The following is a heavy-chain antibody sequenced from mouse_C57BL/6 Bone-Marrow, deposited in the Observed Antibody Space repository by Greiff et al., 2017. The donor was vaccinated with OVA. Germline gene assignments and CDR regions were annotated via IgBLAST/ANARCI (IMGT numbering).Heavy chain of an antibody. CDR3: ATYYSNYLDFDY. CDR2: IRSGWCTI. Sequence: EVMLVESGGGLVKPGGSLKLSCAASGFTFSDYGMHWVRQAPEKGLEWVAYIRSGWCTISYADQVKGRFTISRDNAKKTLCLQMTSLRSEDTAMYYCATYYSNYLDFDYWGQGTTLTVSS. D-gene: IGHD2-5*01. V-gene: IGHV5-17*01. CDR1: GFTFSDYG. J-gene: IGHJ2*01.